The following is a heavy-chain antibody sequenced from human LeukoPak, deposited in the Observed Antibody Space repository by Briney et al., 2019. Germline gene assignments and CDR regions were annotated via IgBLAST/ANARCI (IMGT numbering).Heavy chain of an antibody. CDR3: ARVGSIAVNYFDY. CDR2: IYYSRST. CDR1: GGSISSYY. J-gene: IGHJ4*02. Sequence: PSETLSLTCTVSGGSISSYYWSWIRQPPGKGLEWIGYIYYSRSTNYNPSLKSRVTISVDTSKNQFSLKLSSVTAADTAVYYCARVGSIAVNYFDYWGQGTLVTVSS. V-gene: IGHV4-59*01. D-gene: IGHD6-19*01.